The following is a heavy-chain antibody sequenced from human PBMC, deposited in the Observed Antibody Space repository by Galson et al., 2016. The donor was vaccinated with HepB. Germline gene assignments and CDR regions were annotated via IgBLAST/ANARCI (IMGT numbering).Heavy chain of an antibody. V-gene: IGHV3-23*01. CDR1: GFTVSSNT. Sequence: SLRLSCAATGFTVSSNTMSWVRQAPGKGLEWVSSIRAGGGDTYYPDSVKGRFTTSRDMSKNTLYLQMGSLRAEDTAVYYCAKCSVYSTGWCNSLDPWGQGTLVIVSS. D-gene: IGHD6-19*01. CDR3: AKCSVYSTGWCNSLDP. CDR2: IRAGGGDT. J-gene: IGHJ5*02.